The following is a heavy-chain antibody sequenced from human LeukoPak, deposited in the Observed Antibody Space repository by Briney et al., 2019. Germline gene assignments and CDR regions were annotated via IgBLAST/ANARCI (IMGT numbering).Heavy chain of an antibody. CDR2: INTNTGNP. CDR3: ARVVDYYDSSGPRGWDAFDI. Sequence: GASVKVSCKASGHTFTTYAMNWVRQAPGQGLEWMGWINTNTGNPTYAQGFTGRFVFSLDTSVSTAYLQINNLKAEDTAIYYCARVVDYYDSSGPRGWDAFDIWGQGTMVTVSS. V-gene: IGHV7-4-1*02. CDR1: GHTFTTYA. D-gene: IGHD3-22*01. J-gene: IGHJ3*02.